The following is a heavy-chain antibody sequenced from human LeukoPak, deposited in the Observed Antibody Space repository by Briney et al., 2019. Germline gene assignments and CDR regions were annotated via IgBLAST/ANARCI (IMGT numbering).Heavy chain of an antibody. CDR3: ARRVGEYSHPYDY. Sequence: GGSLRLSCTVSGFTVSSNSWSWVRQAPGKGLEWVSFIYSGGNTHYSDSVKGRFTLSRDNSKNTLYLQMNSLRAEDTAIYYCARRVGEYSHPYDYWGQGTLVTVSS. V-gene: IGHV3-53*01. J-gene: IGHJ4*02. D-gene: IGHD2-15*01. CDR1: GFTVSSNS. CDR2: IYSGGNT.